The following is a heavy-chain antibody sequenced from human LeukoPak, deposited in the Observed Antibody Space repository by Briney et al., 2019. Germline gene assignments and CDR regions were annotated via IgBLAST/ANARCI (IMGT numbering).Heavy chain of an antibody. CDR2: INHSGST. D-gene: IGHD3-22*01. J-gene: IGHJ5*02. CDR3: ARDFAYDSSGYYHINWFDP. CDR1: GDSISSSNYY. Sequence: SETLSLTCTVSGDSISSSNYYWSWIRQPPGKGLEWIGEINHSGSTNYNPSLKSRVTISVDTSKNQFSLKLSSVTAADTAVYYCARDFAYDSSGYYHINWFDPWGQGTLVTVSS. V-gene: IGHV4-39*07.